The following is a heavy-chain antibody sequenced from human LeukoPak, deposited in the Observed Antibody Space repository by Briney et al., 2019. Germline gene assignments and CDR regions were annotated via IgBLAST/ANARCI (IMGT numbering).Heavy chain of an antibody. CDR3: ARGTPGLLEP. V-gene: IGHV4-34*01. CDR1: GGSISSYY. Sequence: PSETLSLTCTVSGGSISSYYWSWIRQPPGKGLEWIGEINHSGSTNYNPSLKSRVTISVDTSKNQFSLKLSSVTAADTAVYYCARGTPGLLEPWGQGTLVTVSS. CDR2: INHSGST. J-gene: IGHJ5*02.